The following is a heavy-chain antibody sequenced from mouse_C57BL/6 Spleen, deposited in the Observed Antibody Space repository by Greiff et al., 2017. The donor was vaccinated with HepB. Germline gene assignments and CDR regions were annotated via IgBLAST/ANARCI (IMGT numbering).Heavy chain of an antibody. CDR2: IDPENGDT. CDR1: GFNIKDDY. Sequence: DVKLQESGAELVRPGASVKLSCTASGFNIKDDYMHWVKQRPEQGLEWIGWIDPENGDTEYASKFQGKATITADTSSNTAYLQLSSLTSEDTAVYYCTFYDGYYAGYWGQGTTLTVSS. V-gene: IGHV14-4*01. D-gene: IGHD2-3*01. J-gene: IGHJ2*01. CDR3: TFYDGYYAGY.